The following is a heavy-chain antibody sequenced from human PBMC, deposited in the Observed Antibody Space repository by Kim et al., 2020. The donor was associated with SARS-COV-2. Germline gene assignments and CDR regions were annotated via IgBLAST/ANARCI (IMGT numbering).Heavy chain of an antibody. CDR1: GFTFDIYA. V-gene: IGHV3-23*01. CDR2: ISGGGVNK. J-gene: IGHJ6*01. Sequence: GGSLRLSCVASGFTFDIYAMTWVRQAPGKGLEWVSVISGGGVNKFYADSVRGRFTISRDNSKNTLFLQMNSLRDEDTALYYCAKVVVMVVYNYYYYYGM. CDR3: AKVVVMVVYNYYYYYGM. D-gene: IGHD3-22*01.